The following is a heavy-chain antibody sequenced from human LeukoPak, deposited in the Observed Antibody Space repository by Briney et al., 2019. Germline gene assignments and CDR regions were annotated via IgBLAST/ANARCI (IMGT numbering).Heavy chain of an antibody. J-gene: IGHJ4*02. Sequence: PSETLSLTCTVSGGSISSGSYYWTWIRQPAGKGLEWIGHLYTSGTTSYNPSLQSRVTISADTSKHQFSLRLTSVTAADTAVYYCARAGGSVGWYGTIDSWGQGTLVTISS. CDR2: LYTSGTT. V-gene: IGHV4-61*09. CDR3: ARAGGSVGWYGTIDS. D-gene: IGHD6-19*01. CDR1: GGSISSGSYY.